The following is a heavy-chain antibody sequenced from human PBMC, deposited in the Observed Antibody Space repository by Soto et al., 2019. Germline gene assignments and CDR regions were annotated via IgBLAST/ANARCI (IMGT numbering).Heavy chain of an antibody. Sequence: QLQLVESGGGVVQPGRSLRLSCAASASTFSNYIMQWVRQAPGKGLEWVAFISYDGSNSNYADFVEGRFTIARDNPKNMRELQLSSPMPDDTAVYYGAGGANYYALCVWGQATTVTVSS. J-gene: IGHJ6*02. CDR2: ISYDGSNS. CDR3: AGGANYYALCV. V-gene: IGHV3-30*04. CDR1: ASTFSNYI.